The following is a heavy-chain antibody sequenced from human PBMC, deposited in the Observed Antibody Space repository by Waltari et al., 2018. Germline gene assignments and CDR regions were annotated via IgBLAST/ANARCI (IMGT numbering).Heavy chain of an antibody. V-gene: IGHV3-74*01. Sequence: EVQLVESGGGLVQPGGSLRLSCAVSGFTFSSYWMHWVRLGPGKGMGVDSGVNSDESSTNNADSVKSRFTISRENSKNTLYLQMNSLGAEDTAVYYCARRGVPAASVYYFDYWGQGTLVTVSS. CDR3: ARRGVPAASVYYFDY. D-gene: IGHD2-2*01. J-gene: IGHJ4*02. CDR2: VNSDESST. CDR1: GFTFSSYW.